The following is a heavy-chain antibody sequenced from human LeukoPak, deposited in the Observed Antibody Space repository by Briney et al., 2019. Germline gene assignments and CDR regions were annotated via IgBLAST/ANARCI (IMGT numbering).Heavy chain of an antibody. CDR2: ISSSSSYI. V-gene: IGHV3-21*01. CDR3: VRDGDYDEEDY. Sequence: GGSLRLSCAASGFTFSSYAMSWVRQAPGKGLEWVSSISSSSSYIYYADSVKGRFTISRDNAKNSLYLQMNSLRAEDTAVYYCVRDGDYDEEDYWGQGTLVTVSP. D-gene: IGHD4-17*01. CDR1: GFTFSSYA. J-gene: IGHJ4*02.